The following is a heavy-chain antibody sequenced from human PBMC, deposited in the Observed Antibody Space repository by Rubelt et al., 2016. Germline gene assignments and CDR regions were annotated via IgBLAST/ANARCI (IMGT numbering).Heavy chain of an antibody. J-gene: IGHJ6*02. CDR1: GYTFTSYA. Sequence: QVQLVQSGAEVKKPGASVKVSCKASGYTFTSYAMHWVRQAPGQRLEWMGWINPGNGNTNYSPTFQGRVTITMDTSASTAYMELSSLGSEDTAVYYCASGDYGMDVWGQGTTVTVSS. D-gene: IGHD3-10*01. CDR2: INPGNGNT. V-gene: IGHV1-3*01. CDR3: ASGDYGMDV.